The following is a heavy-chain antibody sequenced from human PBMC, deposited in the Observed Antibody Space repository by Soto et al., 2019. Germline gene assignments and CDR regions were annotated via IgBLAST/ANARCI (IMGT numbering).Heavy chain of an antibody. CDR2: IYPDDSDA. V-gene: IGHV5-51*01. J-gene: IGHJ4*02. CDR1: GYRFTKSW. D-gene: IGHD2-2*01. Sequence: GESLKISCKGSGYRFTKSWIGWVRQVPGKGLEWMGIIYPDDSDARYNPSFQGQVTISADKSSNTAYLQWSSLRASDTAMYYCARHGALGYCSRTTCQLSIDYWGQGALVTVSS. CDR3: ARHGALGYCSRTTCQLSIDY.